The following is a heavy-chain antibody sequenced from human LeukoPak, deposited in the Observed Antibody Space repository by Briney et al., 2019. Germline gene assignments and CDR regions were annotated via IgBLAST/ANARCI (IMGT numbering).Heavy chain of an antibody. D-gene: IGHD5-12*01. CDR2: IIPIFGTA. Sequence: SVKVSCKASGGTFSSYAISWVRQAPGQGLEWMGGIIPIFGTANYAQEFQGRVTITADESTSIAYMELSSLRSEDTAVYYCARDRGLVVATPGGFDYWGQGTLVTVSS. J-gene: IGHJ4*02. CDR3: ARDRGLVVATPGGFDY. V-gene: IGHV1-69*01. CDR1: GGTFSSYA.